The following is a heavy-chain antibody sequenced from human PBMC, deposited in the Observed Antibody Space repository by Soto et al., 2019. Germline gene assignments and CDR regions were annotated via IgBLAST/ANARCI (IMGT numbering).Heavy chain of an antibody. V-gene: IGHV4-59*12. CDR1: GGSISSYY. CDR2: IYYSGST. J-gene: IGHJ6*03. D-gene: IGHD2-2*01. CDR3: ARGTLGYCSSTSCYFGRNYYYYYMDV. Sequence: SETLSLTCTVSGGSISSYYWSWIRQPPGKGLEWIGYIYYSGSTNYNPSLKSRVTISVDTSKNQFSLKLSSVTAADTAVYYCARGTLGYCSSTSCYFGRNYYYYYMDVWGKGTTVTVSS.